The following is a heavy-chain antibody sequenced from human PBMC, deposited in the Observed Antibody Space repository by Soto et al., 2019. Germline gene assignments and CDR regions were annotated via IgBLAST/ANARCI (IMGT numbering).Heavy chain of an antibody. CDR3: TRWYSSRWNSRHQVMDV. D-gene: IGHD1-7*01. Sequence: PGGSLRLSCTGSEFSFGDYAMTWVRQAQGKGLEWVACIRGKAYGGAVEYAASVKGRFTISRDDSKSIAYLQMDSLKREDSGVYYFTRWYSSRWNSRHQVMDVCGQGTPVTVYS. CDR2: IRGKAYGGAV. CDR1: EFSFGDYA. J-gene: IGHJ6*02. V-gene: IGHV3-49*04.